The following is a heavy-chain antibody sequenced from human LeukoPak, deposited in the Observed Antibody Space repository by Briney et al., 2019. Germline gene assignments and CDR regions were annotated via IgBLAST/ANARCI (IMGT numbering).Heavy chain of an antibody. V-gene: IGHV4-4*07. CDR3: ARFRPWHDAFDI. CDR2: IYTSGST. Sequence: SETLSLTCTVSGGSISSYYWSWLRQPAGKGLEWIGRIYTSGSTNYNPSLKSRVTMSVDTSKDQFSLKLSSVTAADTAVYYCARFRPWHDAFDIWGQGTMVTASS. J-gene: IGHJ3*02. D-gene: IGHD6-6*01. CDR1: GGSISSYY.